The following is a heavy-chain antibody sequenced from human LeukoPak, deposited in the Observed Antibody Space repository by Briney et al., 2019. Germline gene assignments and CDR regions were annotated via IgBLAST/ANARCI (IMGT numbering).Heavy chain of an antibody. CDR3: AREDRYCSGGTCYY. D-gene: IGHD2-15*01. V-gene: IGHV4-61*02. CDR1: GGSISSGSYY. J-gene: IGHJ4*02. Sequence: SETLSLTCTVSGGSISSGSYYWNWIRQPAGKGLEWIGRIYTSGSTNYNPSLKSRVTISVDTSKNQFSLKLSSVTAADTAVYYCAREDRYCSGGTCYYWGQGTLVTVSS. CDR2: IYTSGST.